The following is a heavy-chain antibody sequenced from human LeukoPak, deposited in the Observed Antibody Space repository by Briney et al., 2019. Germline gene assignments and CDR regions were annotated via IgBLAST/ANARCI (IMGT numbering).Heavy chain of an antibody. CDR3: AREGKITMVRGVIRYYYMDV. CDR1: GGSISSYY. D-gene: IGHD3-10*01. Sequence: TSETLSLTCTVSGGSISSYYWSWIRQPPGKGLEWIGCIYYSGSTNYNPSLKSRVTISVDTSKNQFSLKLSSVTAADTAVYYCAREGKITMVRGVIRYYYMDVWGKGTTVTISS. J-gene: IGHJ6*03. V-gene: IGHV4-59*12. CDR2: IYYSGST.